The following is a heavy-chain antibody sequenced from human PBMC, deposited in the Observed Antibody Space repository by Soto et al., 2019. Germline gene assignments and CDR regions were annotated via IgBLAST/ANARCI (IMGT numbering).Heavy chain of an antibody. V-gene: IGHV3-30*18. Sequence: GGSLRLSCASSGFTFSSYGMHWVRQAPGKGLEWVAVISYDGSNKYYADSVKGRFTISRDNSKNTLYLQMNSLRAEDTAVYYCAKGRGPFWSGSIGLWFDYWGQGTLVTVSS. CDR2: ISYDGSNK. D-gene: IGHD3-3*01. CDR3: AKGRGPFWSGSIGLWFDY. CDR1: GFTFSSYG. J-gene: IGHJ4*02.